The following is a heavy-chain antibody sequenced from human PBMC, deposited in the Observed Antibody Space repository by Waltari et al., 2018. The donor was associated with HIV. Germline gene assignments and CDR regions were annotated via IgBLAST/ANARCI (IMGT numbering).Heavy chain of an antibody. CDR2: IGDDGRQK. Sequence: QVQLVESGGGVAQPGMSLRLSCVASGFSFSSLALHWVRQAPGKGLEWVALIGDDGRQKYYADAVKGRFTISRDNSQNTLYLQVDSLRVEDTATYYGSRAGTAAGKSNYYYGTDVWGQGTTVTVSS. V-gene: IGHV3-33*01. CDR3: SRAGTAAGKSNYYYGTDV. J-gene: IGHJ6*02. CDR1: GFSFSSLA. D-gene: IGHD6-13*01.